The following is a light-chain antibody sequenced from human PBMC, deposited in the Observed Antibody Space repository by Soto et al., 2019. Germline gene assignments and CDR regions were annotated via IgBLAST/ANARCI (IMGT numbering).Light chain of an antibody. CDR1: QSVSTN. Sequence: EIVMTQSPATLSVSPGERATLSCRASQSVSTNLAWYQQKPGQAPRLLIYGAPARATGIPARFSGRGSGTEFTLTISSLQSEDFAVYYCLQYNNWPPYTFGQGTRLEI. CDR3: LQYNNWPPYT. V-gene: IGKV3-15*01. J-gene: IGKJ2*01. CDR2: GAP.